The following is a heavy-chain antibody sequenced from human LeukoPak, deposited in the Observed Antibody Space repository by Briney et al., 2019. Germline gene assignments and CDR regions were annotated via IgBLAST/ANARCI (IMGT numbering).Heavy chain of an antibody. V-gene: IGHV3-33*01. J-gene: IGHJ4*02. D-gene: IGHD5-12*01. CDR3: AWGGYSGYDWDDY. Sequence: GGSLRLSCAASGFTFSSYGMHWVRQAPGKGLEWVAVIWYDGSNKYYADSVKGRFTISRDNSKNTLYLQMNSLRAEDTAVYYCAWGGYSGYDWDDYWGQGTLVTVSS. CDR1: GFTFSSYG. CDR2: IWYDGSNK.